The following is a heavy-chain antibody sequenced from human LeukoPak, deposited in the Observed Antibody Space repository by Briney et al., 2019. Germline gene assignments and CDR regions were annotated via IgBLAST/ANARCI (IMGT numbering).Heavy chain of an antibody. CDR3: ARGAPYGDYYFDY. CDR1: GYTFTSYL. D-gene: IGHD4-17*01. J-gene: IGHJ4*02. Sequence: ASVKVSCKASGYTFTSYLRHGVRQPPGQGLEWMGIINPSGGSTSYAQKFQGRVTMTRDTSTSTVYMELSSLRSEDTAVYYCARGAPYGDYYFDYWGQGTLVTVSS. V-gene: IGHV1-46*01. CDR2: INPSGGST.